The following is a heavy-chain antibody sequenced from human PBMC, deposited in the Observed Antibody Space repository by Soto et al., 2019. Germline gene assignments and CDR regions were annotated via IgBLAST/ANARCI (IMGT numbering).Heavy chain of an antibody. D-gene: IGHD3-22*01. CDR2: VYYSGST. CDR1: GASISSSY. Sequence: SETLSLTCTVSGASISSSYWSWIRQSPGKGLEWIGYVYYSGSTNYNPSLKSRVTISVDTSKNQFSLKLSSVTVADTAVYYCARGYYDSRGQSNTFDIWGQGTMVTVSS. V-gene: IGHV4-59*01. CDR3: ARGYYDSRGQSNTFDI. J-gene: IGHJ3*02.